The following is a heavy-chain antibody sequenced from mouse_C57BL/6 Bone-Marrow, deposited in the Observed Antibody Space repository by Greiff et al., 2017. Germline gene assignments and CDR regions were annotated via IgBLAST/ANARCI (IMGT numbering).Heavy chain of an antibody. CDR1: GFTFSSYA. CDR3: AGGYDLFAY. CDR2: ISDGGSYT. Sequence: EVQRVESGGGLVKPGGSLKLSCAASGFTFSSYAMSWVRQTPEKRLEWVATISDGGSYTYYPDNLKGLFTISRDNAKNNLYLQMSHLKSEDTAMYYCAGGYDLFAYWGQGTLVTVSA. J-gene: IGHJ3*01. V-gene: IGHV5-4*01. D-gene: IGHD2-12*01.